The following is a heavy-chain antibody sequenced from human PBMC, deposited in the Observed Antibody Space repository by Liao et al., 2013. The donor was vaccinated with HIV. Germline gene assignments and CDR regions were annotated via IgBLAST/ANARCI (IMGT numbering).Heavy chain of an antibody. V-gene: IGHV4-61*02. CDR3: ARVQWXPAPNWYSDL. CDR1: GDLIRRDNYY. J-gene: IGHJ2*01. D-gene: IGHD1-26*01. CDR2: IYTGMSTTGTT. Sequence: QVLLQESGPGLVKPSQTLSLTCTVSGDLIRRDNYYWTWIRQPAGKGLEWIGHIYTGMSTTGTTNYNPSLKSRVSISADTSSNHVSLKLTSVTAADTAVYYCARVQWXPAPNWYSDLWGRGTLVIVSS.